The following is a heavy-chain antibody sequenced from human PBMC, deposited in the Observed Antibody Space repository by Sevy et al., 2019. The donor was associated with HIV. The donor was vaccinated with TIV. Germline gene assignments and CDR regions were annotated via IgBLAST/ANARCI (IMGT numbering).Heavy chain of an antibody. V-gene: IGHV3-23*01. CDR3: AGGRYDSSGSFDAFDI. J-gene: IGHJ3*02. CDR1: GFTFSNYA. Sequence: GGSLRLSCAASGFTFSNYAMNWVRQAPGKGLEWVSTIFGSGGVTYYADSVKGRCTISRDNFKNTLNLQMHSLRAEDTAVYYCAGGRYDSSGSFDAFDIWGQGTMVTVSS. D-gene: IGHD3-22*01. CDR2: IFGSGGVT.